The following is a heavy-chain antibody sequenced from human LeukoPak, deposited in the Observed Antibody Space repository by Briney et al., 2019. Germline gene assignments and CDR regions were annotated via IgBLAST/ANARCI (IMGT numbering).Heavy chain of an antibody. Sequence: PSETLSLTCAVCGGSFSGYYWSWIRQPPGKGLEWIGEINHSGSTNYNPALKSRVTISVDTSKNQFPLKLSSVTAADTAVYYCARGYCSGGSCPLYYYYGMDVWGQGTTVTVSS. V-gene: IGHV4-34*01. CDR1: GGSFSGYY. CDR2: INHSGST. CDR3: ARGYCSGGSCPLYYYYGMDV. D-gene: IGHD2-15*01. J-gene: IGHJ6*02.